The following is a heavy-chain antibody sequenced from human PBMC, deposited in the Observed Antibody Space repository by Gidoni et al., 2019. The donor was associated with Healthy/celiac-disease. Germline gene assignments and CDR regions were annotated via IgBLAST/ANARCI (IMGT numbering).Heavy chain of an antibody. Sequence: QGQLVEAGGGVVKPGGSLRLSCAASGFTFRDYYMSWLRQAPGKGLEWVSYMSSSSSYTNYAASVKGRFTISSDNAKNSLYLQMNSLRAEDTAVYYCASSGSIAVTHDAFDIWGPGTMVTVSS. CDR2: MSSSSSYT. V-gene: IGHV3-11*06. D-gene: IGHD6-19*01. J-gene: IGHJ3*02. CDR3: ASSGSIAVTHDAFDI. CDR1: GFTFRDYY.